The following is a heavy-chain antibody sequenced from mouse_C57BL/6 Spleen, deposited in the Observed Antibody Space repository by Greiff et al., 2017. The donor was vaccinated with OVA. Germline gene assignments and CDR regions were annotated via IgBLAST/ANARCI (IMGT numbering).Heavy chain of an antibody. Sequence: DVKLVESGGGLVQPGGSMKLSCVASGFTFSNYWMNWVRQSPEKGLEWVAQIRLKSDNYATHYAESVKGRFTISRDDSKSSVYLQMNNLRAEDTGIYYCTTVPWFAYWGQGTLVTVSA. CDR2: IRLKSDNYAT. V-gene: IGHV6-3*01. CDR1: GFTFSNYW. J-gene: IGHJ3*01. CDR3: TTVPWFAY.